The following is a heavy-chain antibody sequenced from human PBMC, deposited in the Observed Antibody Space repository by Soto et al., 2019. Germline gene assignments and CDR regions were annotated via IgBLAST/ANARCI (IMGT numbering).Heavy chain of an antibody. J-gene: IGHJ6*03. CDR2: INGGSANT. CDR3: ARIIAAARGRYYYMDV. Sequence: ASVKVSCKASGYSFTSYTMHWVRQAPGVRLEWMGWINGGSANTKYSPKFQGRVTITRDTSATTAYMELSSVTAADTAVYYCARIIAAARGRYYYMDVWGKGTTVTVSS. CDR1: GYSFTSYT. V-gene: IGHV1-3*01. D-gene: IGHD6-13*01.